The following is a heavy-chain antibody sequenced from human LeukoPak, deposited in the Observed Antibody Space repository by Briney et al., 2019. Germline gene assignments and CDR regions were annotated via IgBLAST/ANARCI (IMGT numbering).Heavy chain of an antibody. V-gene: IGHV3-30*04. CDR3: ARDYLRAFDI. Sequence: GGSLRLSCAASGFTLSSYAMHWVRQAPGKGLEWVAVISYDGSNKYYADSVKGRFTISRDNSKNTLYLQMNSLRAEDTAVYYCARDYLRAFDIWGQGTMVTVSS. J-gene: IGHJ3*02. CDR2: ISYDGSNK. CDR1: GFTLSSYA.